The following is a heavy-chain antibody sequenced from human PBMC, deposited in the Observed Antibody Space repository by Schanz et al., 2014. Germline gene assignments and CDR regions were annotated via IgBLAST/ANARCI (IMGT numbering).Heavy chain of an antibody. CDR1: GFTLSSYG. D-gene: IGHD2-21*02. V-gene: IGHV3-48*01. Sequence: VQLVESGGGVVQPGRSLRLSCVASGFTLSSYGMHWVRQAPGKGLEWISYITYNGGTIYYADSVKGRFTISRDNSRSTMYLQMNSLRAEDTAVYFCAKDLGVDCGDGCFNWYFDLWGRGTLVTVSS. CDR2: ITYNGGTI. CDR3: AKDLGVDCGDGCFNWYFDL. J-gene: IGHJ2*01.